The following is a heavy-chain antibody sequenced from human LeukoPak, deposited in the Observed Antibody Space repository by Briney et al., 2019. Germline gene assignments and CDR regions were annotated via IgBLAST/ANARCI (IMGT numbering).Heavy chain of an antibody. CDR2: VNHSGNS. D-gene: IGHD3/OR15-3a*01. V-gene: IGHV4-39*07. Sequence: SETLSLTCTVSGGSISSSSYYWGWIRQPPGKGLEWIGEVNHSGNSNYNPSLKSRVTISVDTSKNQFSLKLNSVTAADTGVYYCARGLTHWGQGTLVTVSS. J-gene: IGHJ4*02. CDR3: ARGLTH. CDR1: GGSISSSSYY.